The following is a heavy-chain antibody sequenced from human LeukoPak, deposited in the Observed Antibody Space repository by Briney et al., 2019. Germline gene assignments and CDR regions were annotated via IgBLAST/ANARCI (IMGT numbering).Heavy chain of an antibody. D-gene: IGHD6-6*01. Sequence: PGGSLRLSCAACGFTFRNHWMHWVRQTPGKGLVWVSRISSDGSSTTYADSVKGRFTISRDNAKNTLYLQMNNLRAEDTAMYYCAREQRVTGRPDIDYWGQGTLVIVSS. CDR2: ISSDGSST. V-gene: IGHV3-74*03. J-gene: IGHJ4*02. CDR1: GFTFRNHW. CDR3: AREQRVTGRPDIDY.